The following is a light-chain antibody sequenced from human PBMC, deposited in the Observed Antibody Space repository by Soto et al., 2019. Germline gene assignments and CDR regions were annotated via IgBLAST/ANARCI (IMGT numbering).Light chain of an antibody. CDR3: QQYGSSPTT. CDR2: GAS. CDR1: QSVSSGY. V-gene: IGKV3-20*01. J-gene: IGKJ1*01. Sequence: EIVLTQSPGTLSLSPGERSTLSCRASQSVSSGYLAWYQQKPGQAHRXXIYGASSRATGIPDRFSGSGSGTDLTITISRLEPEDFEVYYCQQYGSSPTTFGQGTNVDIK.